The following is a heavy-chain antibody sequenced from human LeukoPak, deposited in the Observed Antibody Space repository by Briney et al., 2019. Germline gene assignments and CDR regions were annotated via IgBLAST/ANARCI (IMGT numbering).Heavy chain of an antibody. Sequence: GGSLRLSCAASGFTFTSYGMHWVRQAPGEGLEWVAFIRYDGSNKYYVDSVKGRFTISRDNSKSTLYLQMNSLRAEDTAVYYCATVKSSIAAAGTPLGWFDPWGQGTLVTVSS. V-gene: IGHV3-30*02. CDR2: IRYDGSNK. CDR3: ATVKSSIAAAGTPLGWFDP. D-gene: IGHD6-13*01. J-gene: IGHJ5*02. CDR1: GFTFTSYG.